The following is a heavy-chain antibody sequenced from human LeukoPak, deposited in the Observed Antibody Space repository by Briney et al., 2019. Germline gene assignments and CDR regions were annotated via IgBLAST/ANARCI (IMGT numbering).Heavy chain of an antibody. CDR2: IIPMLGTV. J-gene: IGHJ6*02. CDR1: GYTLTELS. D-gene: IGHD1-26*01. CDR3: ARDQKVGATPYFGMDV. V-gene: IGHV1-69*08. Sequence: ASVKVSCKVSGYTLTELSMHWVRQAPGKGLEWMGRIIPMLGTVNYAQKFQGRVTIIADKFTSTAYMELSSLRSEDTAVYYCARDQKVGATPYFGMDVWGQGTTVTVSS.